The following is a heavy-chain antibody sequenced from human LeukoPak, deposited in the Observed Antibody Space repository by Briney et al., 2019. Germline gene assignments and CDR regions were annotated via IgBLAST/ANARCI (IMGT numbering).Heavy chain of an antibody. CDR2: ISGSGTST. CDR1: GFTFSSYA. V-gene: IGHV3-23*01. J-gene: IGHJ5*02. Sequence: GGSLRLSCAASGFTFSSYAMSWVRQAPGKGLEWVSGISGSGTSTYYADSAKGRFTISRDNSKNTLYLQMDSLRAEDTAVYYCAKARYNSGWYGLDPGGQGTLVTVSS. CDR3: AKARYNSGWYGLDP. D-gene: IGHD6-19*01.